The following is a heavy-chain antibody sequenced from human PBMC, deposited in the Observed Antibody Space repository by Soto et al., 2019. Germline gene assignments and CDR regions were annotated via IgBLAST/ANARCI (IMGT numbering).Heavy chain of an antibody. CDR1: GFTFSSYA. V-gene: IGHV3-23*01. D-gene: IGHD3-10*01. Sequence: GGSLRLSCAASGFTFSSYAMSWVRQAPGKGLEWVSAISGSGGSTYYADSVKGRFTISRDNSKNTLYLQMNSLRAEDTAVYYCAKDRLAGVWFGEFPDYWGQGTLVTVSS. J-gene: IGHJ4*02. CDR3: AKDRLAGVWFGEFPDY. CDR2: ISGSGGST.